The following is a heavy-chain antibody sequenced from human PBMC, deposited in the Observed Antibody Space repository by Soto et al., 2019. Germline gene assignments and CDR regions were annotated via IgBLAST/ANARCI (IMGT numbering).Heavy chain of an antibody. CDR1: GYSFTNYW. J-gene: IGHJ4*02. D-gene: IGHD3-22*01. Sequence: GESLKISCKGSGYSFTNYWIGWVRQMPGKGLEWMGVIYPDDSDISYSPSFQGQVTISADKSITTAYVQWSSLKASDTAMYYCARLFFYDSSGPYYFDYWGQGTLVTVSS. CDR2: IYPDDSDI. V-gene: IGHV5-51*01. CDR3: ARLFFYDSSGPYYFDY.